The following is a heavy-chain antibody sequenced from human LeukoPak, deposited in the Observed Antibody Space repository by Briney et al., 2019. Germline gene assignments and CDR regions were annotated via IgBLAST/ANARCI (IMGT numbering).Heavy chain of an antibody. CDR2: ISKDASQK. CDR3: ARDHDWDYMDV. V-gene: IGHV3-7*01. CDR1: GFTFSHYW. D-gene: IGHD3-9*01. J-gene: IGHJ6*03. Sequence: GGSLRLSCAASGFTFSHYWMTWVRQAPGKGLEWVATISKDASQKYYVNSVTGRFTISRDNTRNSLYLQMNSLRAEDTAVYYCARDHDWDYMDVWGKGTTVTVSS.